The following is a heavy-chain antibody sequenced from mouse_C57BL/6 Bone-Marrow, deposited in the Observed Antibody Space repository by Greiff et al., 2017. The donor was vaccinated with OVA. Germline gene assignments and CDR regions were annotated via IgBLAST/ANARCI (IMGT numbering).Heavy chain of an antibody. V-gene: IGHV1-18*01. D-gene: IGHD2-4*01. J-gene: IGHJ3*01. CDR3: ARGGYYEYDGGAWFAY. CDR1: GYTFTDYN. Sequence: DVQLQESGPELAKPGASVKIPCKASGYTFTDYNMDWVKQSHGKSLEWIGDINSNNGGTIYNQKFKGKATLTVDKSSSTAYMELRSLTSEDTAVYYCARGGYYEYDGGAWFAYWGQGTLVTVSA. CDR2: INSNNGGT.